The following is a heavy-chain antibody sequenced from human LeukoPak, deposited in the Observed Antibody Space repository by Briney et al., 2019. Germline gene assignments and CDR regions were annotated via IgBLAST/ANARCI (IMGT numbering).Heavy chain of an antibody. D-gene: IGHD5-18*01. CDR2: IRYDGTNK. V-gene: IGHV3-30*02. CDR3: AKARTRGYSYGSFDY. CDR1: GFTFTYYA. J-gene: IGHJ4*02. Sequence: GGSLRLSCAASGFTFTYYAIHWVRQAPGKGLEWVAFIRYDGTNKNYADSVKGRFTISRDNSKNTLYLQMNSLRVEDTAVYYCAKARTRGYSYGSFDYWGQGTLVTVSS.